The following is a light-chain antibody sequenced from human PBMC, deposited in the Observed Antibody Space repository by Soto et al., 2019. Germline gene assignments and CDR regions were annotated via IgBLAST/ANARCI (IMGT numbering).Light chain of an antibody. V-gene: IGKV1-39*01. J-gene: IGKJ5*01. CDR2: ATS. CDR3: QQSYKMPS. CDR1: RNVSIY. Sequence: EIPLTQSPSSLAASVGDRLTLTCRASRNVSIYLNWYQHKPGKGPTLLIHATSNLQIGVPSRFSGSGSGTEFTLTISSLEPEDFGTYYCQQSYKMPSFGQGTRLE.